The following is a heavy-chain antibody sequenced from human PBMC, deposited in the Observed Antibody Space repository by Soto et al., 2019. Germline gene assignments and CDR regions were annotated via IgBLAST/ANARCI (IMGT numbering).Heavy chain of an antibody. CDR3: ARWDSTSGSSQLY. V-gene: IGHV4-34*01. CDR2: INHSGST. D-gene: IGHD2-15*01. Sequence: SETRSLTCAVYGGSFSGYYWSWIRQPPGKGLEWIGEINHSGSTNYNPSLKSRVTISVDTSKNQFSLKLSSVTAADTAVYYCARWDSTSGSSQLYWGQGTLVTVSS. J-gene: IGHJ4*02. CDR1: GGSFSGYY.